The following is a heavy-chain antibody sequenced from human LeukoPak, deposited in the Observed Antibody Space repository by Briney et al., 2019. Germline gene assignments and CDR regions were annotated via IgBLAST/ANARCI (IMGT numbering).Heavy chain of an antibody. J-gene: IGHJ4*02. CDR1: GFTFSSYG. Sequence: GGSLRLSCAASGFTFSSYGMHWVRQAPGKGLVWVSRINSDGSSTSYADSVKGRFTISRDNAKNTLYLQMNSLRAEDTAVYYCARVGSPYPYYFDYWGQGTLVTVSS. V-gene: IGHV3-74*01. D-gene: IGHD6-13*01. CDR2: INSDGSST. CDR3: ARVGSPYPYYFDY.